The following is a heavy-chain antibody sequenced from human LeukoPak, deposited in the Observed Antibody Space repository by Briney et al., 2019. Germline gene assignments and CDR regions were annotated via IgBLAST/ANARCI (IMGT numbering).Heavy chain of an antibody. Sequence: ASVKVSCKASGYTFTSYDINWVRQATGQGLEWMGWMNPNSGNTGYAQKFQGRVTMTRNTSISTAYMELNSLRSEDTAVYYCARGVIAVAGTGFDYWGQGTLVTVSS. V-gene: IGHV1-8*01. CDR3: ARGVIAVAGTGFDY. D-gene: IGHD6-19*01. CDR1: GYTFTSYD. CDR2: MNPNSGNT. J-gene: IGHJ4*02.